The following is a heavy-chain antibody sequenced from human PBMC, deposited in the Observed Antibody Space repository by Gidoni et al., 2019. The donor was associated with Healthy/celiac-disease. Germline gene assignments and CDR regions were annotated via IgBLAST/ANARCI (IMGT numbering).Heavy chain of an antibody. CDR1: GGSISSSSYY. D-gene: IGHD4-17*01. CDR2: IYYSGST. V-gene: IGHV4-39*01. J-gene: IGHJ4*02. CDR3: ARLRIDLYGDFDY. Sequence: QLQLQESGPGLVKPSETLSLTCTVSGGSISSSSYYWGWIRQPPRKGLEWIGSIYYSGSTYYNPSLKSRVTISVDTSKNQFSLKLSSVNAADTAVYYCARLRIDLYGDFDYWGQGTLVTVSS.